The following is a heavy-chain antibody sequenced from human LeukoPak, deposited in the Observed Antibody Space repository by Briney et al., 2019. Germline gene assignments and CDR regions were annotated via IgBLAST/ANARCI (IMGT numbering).Heavy chain of an antibody. D-gene: IGHD2/OR15-2a*01. V-gene: IGHV3-11*01. J-gene: IGHJ6*02. Sequence: GGSLRLSCAASGFTFGDYYMTWIRQAPGKGLEWLSFISSRGDSLYYADSVRGRFTISRDNAKNSLFLQMNSLRAKDTAVYYCAREVVIVPDYFYYGLDVWGQGTTVSVSS. CDR2: ISSRGDSL. CDR1: GFTFGDYY. CDR3: AREVVIVPDYFYYGLDV.